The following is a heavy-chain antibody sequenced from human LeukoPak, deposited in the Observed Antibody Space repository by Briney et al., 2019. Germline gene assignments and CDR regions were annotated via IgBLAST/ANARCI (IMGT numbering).Heavy chain of an antibody. CDR3: ARDRDYGDYYGMDV. D-gene: IGHD4-17*01. Sequence: PSETLSLTCTVSGGSISSYYWSWIRQPAGKGLEGIGRIYTSGSTNYNPSLKSRVTMSVDTSKNQFSLKLSSVTAADTAVYYCARDRDYGDYYGMDVWGQGTTVTVSS. CDR1: GGSISSYY. J-gene: IGHJ6*02. CDR2: IYTSGST. V-gene: IGHV4-4*07.